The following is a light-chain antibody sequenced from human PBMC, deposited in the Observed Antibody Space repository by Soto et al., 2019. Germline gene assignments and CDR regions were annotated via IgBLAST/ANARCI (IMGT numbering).Light chain of an antibody. V-gene: IGKV1-5*03. CDR3: QQSYSTWWT. CDR2: KAS. J-gene: IGKJ1*01. Sequence: IRMTQSPSTLSASVGDRVTITCRASQSIVTWLAWYQQKPGKAPNLLIYKASTLQSGVPSRFSGSGSGTEFTLTISSLQPEDFATYYCQQSYSTWWTFGQGTMVDIK. CDR1: QSIVTW.